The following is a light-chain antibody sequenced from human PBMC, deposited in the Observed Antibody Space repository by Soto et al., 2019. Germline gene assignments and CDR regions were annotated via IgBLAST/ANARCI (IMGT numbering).Light chain of an antibody. CDR2: LGS. J-gene: IGKJ2*01. Sequence: DIVMTQSPLSLPVTPGEPASISCRSSQSLLHSNGYNYLDWYLQKPGQSPQLLIYLGSNRASGVPDRFSGSGSGTDFTLKISRVEAEDVGIYYCMQAQKPPPTLGRGTKLEIK. CDR3: MQAQKPPPT. CDR1: QSLLHSNGYNY. V-gene: IGKV2-28*01.